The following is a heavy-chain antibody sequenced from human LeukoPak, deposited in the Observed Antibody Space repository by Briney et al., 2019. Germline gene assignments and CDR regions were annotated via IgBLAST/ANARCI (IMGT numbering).Heavy chain of an antibody. CDR2: IWYSGST. J-gene: IGHJ3*02. CDR1: GGSISSSSYY. D-gene: IGHD4-17*01. V-gene: IGHV4-39*07. Sequence: KPSETLSLTCTVSGGSISSSSYYGGWIRQPPGKGLEWIGSIWYSGSTYYNPSLKSRVTISVDTSKNQFSLKLSSVTAADTAVYYCARAHDYGDYVNAFDIWGQGTMVTVSS. CDR3: ARAHDYGDYVNAFDI.